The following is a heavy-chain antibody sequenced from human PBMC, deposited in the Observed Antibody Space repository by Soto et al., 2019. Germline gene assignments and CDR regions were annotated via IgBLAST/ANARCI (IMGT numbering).Heavy chain of an antibody. V-gene: IGHV3-7*03. CDR2: IKQDGGET. CDR3: ARHGFHRDALDL. J-gene: IGHJ3*01. D-gene: IGHD2-2*03. Sequence: EMQLEESGGGLVQPEGSRRLSCEASGFSFTNHWMSWVRQAPGKGLEWLANIKQDGGETYYLESVKGRFSISRDNAKDSVYLQMSGLRAEDTAVYYCARHGFHRDALDLWGQGTLVTVSS. CDR1: GFSFTNHW.